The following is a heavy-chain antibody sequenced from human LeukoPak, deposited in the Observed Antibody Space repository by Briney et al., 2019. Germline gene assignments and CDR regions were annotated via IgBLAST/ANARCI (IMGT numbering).Heavy chain of an antibody. V-gene: IGHV1-18*01. Sequence: GASVKVSCRASGYNFRNFAITWLRQAPGRGLEWMGWINTYTNHINHAQKFQGRFLMATDASTSTAYMTLMGLRSDDTAIYYCARARGYSESGYSSHPGTDLDFWGQGTLLSVSS. J-gene: IGHJ4*02. CDR1: GYNFRNFA. CDR2: INTYTNHI. CDR3: ARARGYSESGYSSHPGTDLDF. D-gene: IGHD2-2*03.